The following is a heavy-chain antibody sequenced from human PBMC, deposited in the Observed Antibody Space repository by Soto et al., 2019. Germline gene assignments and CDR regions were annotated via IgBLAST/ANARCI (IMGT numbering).Heavy chain of an antibody. V-gene: IGHV1-69*06. Sequence: SVKVSCKASGGTFSSYAISWVRQAPGQGLEWMGGIIPIFGTANYAQKFQGRVTITADKSTSTAYMELSSLRSEDTAVYYCARTSIAVAGTYYYYGMDVWGQGTTATVSS. D-gene: IGHD6-19*01. CDR2: IIPIFGTA. CDR1: GGTFSSYA. J-gene: IGHJ6*02. CDR3: ARTSIAVAGTYYYYGMDV.